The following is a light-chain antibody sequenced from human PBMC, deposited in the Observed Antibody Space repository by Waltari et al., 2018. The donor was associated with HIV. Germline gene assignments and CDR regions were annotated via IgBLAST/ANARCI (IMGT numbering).Light chain of an antibody. CDR1: SSDVGGYNY. V-gene: IGLV2-14*01. Sequence: QSALTQPASVSGSPGPSITISCTGTSSDVGGYNYVSWYQQHPGNAPKLIIYEVSNRPSWVSNRFSGSKSCNTASLTISGLQAEDEADYYCSSYTSSSVLFGGGTKVTVL. CDR3: SSYTSSSVL. CDR2: EVS. J-gene: IGLJ2*01.